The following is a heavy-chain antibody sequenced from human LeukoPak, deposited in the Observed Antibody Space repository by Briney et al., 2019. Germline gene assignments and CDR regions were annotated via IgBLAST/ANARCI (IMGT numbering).Heavy chain of an antibody. V-gene: IGHV4-31*03. CDR3: ARAITATGSIPFVP. CDR2: IYYSGST. CDR1: GGSISGYY. J-gene: IGHJ5*02. Sequence: SETLSLTCTVSGGSISGYYCCWIRQHPGKGLEWIGYIYYSGSTYYNPSLQSRLTISVDTSKNNFSLKLSSVTVADTAVYFCARAITATGSIPFVPWGQGTLVTVSS. D-gene: IGHD6-13*01.